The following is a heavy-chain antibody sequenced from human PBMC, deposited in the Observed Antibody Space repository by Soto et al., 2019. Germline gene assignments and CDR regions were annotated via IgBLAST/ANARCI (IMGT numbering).Heavy chain of an antibody. Sequence: PSETLSLTCTVSGGSISSGDYYWSWIRQPPGKGLEWIGYIYYSGSTYYNPSLKSRVTISVDPSKNQFSLRLSSVTAADTAVYYCAKSLWDTSGWKTDYWGQGTLVTVSS. CDR3: AKSLWDTSGWKTDY. J-gene: IGHJ4*02. CDR1: GGSISSGDYY. CDR2: IYYSGST. V-gene: IGHV4-30-4*02. D-gene: IGHD6-19*01.